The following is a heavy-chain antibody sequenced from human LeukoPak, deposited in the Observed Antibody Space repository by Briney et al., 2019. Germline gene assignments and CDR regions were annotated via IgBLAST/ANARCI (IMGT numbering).Heavy chain of an antibody. Sequence: PGGSLRLSCAASGFTFSSYAMSWVRQAPGKGLEWVSGISGSGDTTYYADSVKGRFTISRDNSKNTLYLQMNSLRAEDTAVYYCGRTGQVDYWGQGTLVTASS. CDR3: GRTGQVDY. V-gene: IGHV3-23*01. J-gene: IGHJ4*02. D-gene: IGHD4-17*01. CDR2: ISGSGDTT. CDR1: GFTFSSYA.